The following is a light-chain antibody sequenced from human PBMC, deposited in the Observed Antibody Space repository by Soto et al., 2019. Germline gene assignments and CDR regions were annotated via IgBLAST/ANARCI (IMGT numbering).Light chain of an antibody. J-gene: IGKJ3*01. V-gene: IGKV3-20*01. CDR3: QQYDSSPVT. CDR1: QSVSSSY. CDR2: GAS. Sequence: EIVLTQSPGTLSLSPGERATLSCRASQSVSSSYLAWYQQKPGHAPRLLIYGASSRATGIPDRFSGSGSGTHFTLTISRLEPEDFAVYYCQQYDSSPVTFGPGTKVDIK.